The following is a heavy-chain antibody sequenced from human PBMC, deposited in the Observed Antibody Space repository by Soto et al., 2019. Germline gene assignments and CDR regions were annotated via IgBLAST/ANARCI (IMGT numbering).Heavy chain of an antibody. J-gene: IGHJ3*02. CDR2: IIPIFGTA. D-gene: IGHD3-22*01. Sequence: QVQLVQSGAEVKKPGSSVKVSCKASGGTFSSYAISWVRQAPGQGLEWMGGIIPIFGTANYAQKFQGRVTITADEYTSTAYMELSSLRSEDTAVYYCARDHHYSDSSGYCARGAFDIWGQGTMVTVSS. CDR1: GGTFSSYA. V-gene: IGHV1-69*01. CDR3: ARDHHYSDSSGYCARGAFDI.